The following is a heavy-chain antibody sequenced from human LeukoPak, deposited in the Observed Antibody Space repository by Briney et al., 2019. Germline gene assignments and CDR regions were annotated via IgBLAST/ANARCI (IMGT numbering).Heavy chain of an antibody. D-gene: IGHD4-17*01. V-gene: IGHV3-23*01. Sequence: GGSLXLSCAASGFTFSNYAMTWVRQAPGKGLNWVSTISHSGGSTYYADSVKGRFTIPRDNSKNTLYLQMNSLRAEDTAVYYCGKDPNGDYVGAFDMWGQGTMVTVSP. CDR2: ISHSGGST. J-gene: IGHJ3*02. CDR1: GFTFSNYA. CDR3: GKDPNGDYVGAFDM.